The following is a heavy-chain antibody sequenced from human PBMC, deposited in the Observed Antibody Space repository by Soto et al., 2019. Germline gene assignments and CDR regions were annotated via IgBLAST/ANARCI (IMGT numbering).Heavy chain of an antibody. D-gene: IGHD2-8*01. CDR2: ITDGLSK. Sequence: GGALKLSCAASGFSLSYYNKNWVRQAPGKGLEWVAHITDGLSKHYTDFLKGRFIISRDNAKNSLYLELTDLRDDDTAVYYCARDTSHGVTIGGLDAWGQGTMVTVSS. CDR1: GFSLSYYN. V-gene: IGHV3-48*02. CDR3: ARDTSHGVTIGGLDA. J-gene: IGHJ5*01.